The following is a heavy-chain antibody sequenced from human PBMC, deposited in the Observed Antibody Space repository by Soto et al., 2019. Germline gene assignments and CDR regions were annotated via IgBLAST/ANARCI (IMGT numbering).Heavy chain of an antibody. CDR1: GGSISSGGYY. V-gene: IGHV4-31*03. D-gene: IGHD6-13*01. Sequence: SETLSLTCTVSGGSISSGGYYWSWIRQHPGKGLEWIGYIYYSGSTYYNPSLKSRVTISVDTSKNQFSLKLSSVTAADTAVYYCARDLFRGSAGALDIWGQGTMVTVSS. CDR2: IYYSGST. CDR3: ARDLFRGSAGALDI. J-gene: IGHJ3*02.